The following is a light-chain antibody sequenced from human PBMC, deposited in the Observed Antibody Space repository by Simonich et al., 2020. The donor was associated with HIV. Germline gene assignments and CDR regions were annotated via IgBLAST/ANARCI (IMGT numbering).Light chain of an antibody. V-gene: IGKV3-15*01. CDR3: QQYDNWPT. CDR1: PSVTSN. Sequence: EIVMTQSPVTLSVSPGERATPTCRASPSVTSNLACYQQKPGQAPRLPVYGASTRATGIPARFSGSGSVTEFALTISTMQSEDFAVYYCQQYDNWPTFGQGTKVEIK. CDR2: GAS. J-gene: IGKJ1*01.